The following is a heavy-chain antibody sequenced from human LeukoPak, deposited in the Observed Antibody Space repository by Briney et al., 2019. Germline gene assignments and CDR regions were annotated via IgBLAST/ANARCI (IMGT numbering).Heavy chain of an antibody. CDR1: GYTLTELS. V-gene: IGHV1-24*01. Sequence: ASVKVSCKVSGYTLTELSMHWVRQAPGKGLEWMGGFDPEDGETIYAQKFQGRVTMTEDTSTDTAYMELSSLRFEDTAVYYCATGMVRERIYYYYYMDVWGKGTTVTVSS. D-gene: IGHD3-10*01. CDR2: FDPEDGET. CDR3: ATGMVRERIYYYYYMDV. J-gene: IGHJ6*03.